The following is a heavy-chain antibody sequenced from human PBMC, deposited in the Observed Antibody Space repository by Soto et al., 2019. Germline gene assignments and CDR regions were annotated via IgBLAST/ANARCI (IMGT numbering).Heavy chain of an antibody. D-gene: IGHD6-13*01. Sequence: SQTLSLTCAISGDSVSSNSAAWNWIRQSPSRGLEWLGRTYYRSKWYNDYAVSVKGRITINPDTSKNQFSLQLNSVTPEDTAVYYCASSGTGYSSSWSDYYYGMDVWGQGXTVTVSS. CDR3: ASSGTGYSSSWSDYYYGMDV. CDR1: GDSVSSNSAA. J-gene: IGHJ6*02. V-gene: IGHV6-1*01. CDR2: TYYRSKWYN.